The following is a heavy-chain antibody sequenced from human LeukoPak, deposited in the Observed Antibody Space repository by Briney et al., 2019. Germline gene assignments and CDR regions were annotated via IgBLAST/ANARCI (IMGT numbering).Heavy chain of an antibody. CDR3: AKDSHWILFDD. Sequence: GGSLRLSCSASGFTFTTYGMNWVRQAPGKGLEWVSGIGGSGIRTYYADSVKGRFTISRDNSKNTLYLQMDSLKDEDTAVYYCAKDSHWILFDDWGQGTLVTVSS. V-gene: IGHV3-23*01. CDR2: IGGSGIRT. D-gene: IGHD2-2*03. J-gene: IGHJ4*02. CDR1: GFTFTTYG.